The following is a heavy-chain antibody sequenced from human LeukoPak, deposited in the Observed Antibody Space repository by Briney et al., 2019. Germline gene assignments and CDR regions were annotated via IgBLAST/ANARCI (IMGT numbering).Heavy chain of an antibody. Sequence: GASAKVSCKAPGYTFTSYGISWVRQAPGQGLEWMGWISAYNGNTNYAQKLQGRVTMTTDTSTSTAYMELRSLRSDDTAVYYCARDQESGIVVVPAAMPGGYWGQGTLVTVSS. D-gene: IGHD2-2*01. CDR2: ISAYNGNT. CDR3: ARDQESGIVVVPAAMPGGY. J-gene: IGHJ4*02. V-gene: IGHV1-18*04. CDR1: GYTFTSYG.